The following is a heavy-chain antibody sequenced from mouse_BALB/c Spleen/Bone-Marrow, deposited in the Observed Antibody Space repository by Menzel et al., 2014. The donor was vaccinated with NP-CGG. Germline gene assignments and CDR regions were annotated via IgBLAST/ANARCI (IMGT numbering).Heavy chain of an antibody. D-gene: IGHD2-4*01. CDR2: IDTSDSYT. CDR3: ARKYDYYYAMDY. CDR1: GYTFTDYW. Sequence: QVQLQQSGAELVMPGASVKMSCKASGYTFTDYWIHWVKQRPGQGLEWIGAIDTSDSYTSYNQKFKGKATLTVDESSSTAYMQLSSLTSEDSAVYYCARKYDYYYAMDYWGQGTSVTVSS. V-gene: IGHV1-69*01. J-gene: IGHJ4*01.